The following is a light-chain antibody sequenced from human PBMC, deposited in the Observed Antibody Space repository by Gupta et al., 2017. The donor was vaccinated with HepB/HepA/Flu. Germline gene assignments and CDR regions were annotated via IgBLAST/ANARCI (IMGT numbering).Light chain of an antibody. V-gene: IGLV1-40*01. Sequence: HSVLTQPPSVSGAPGTRVINSCTGSSSNIGADYDVNWYQHLPGTAPKRVIYGNNNRPLGVPDRFSGSKSGTSASLAITGLQAEDEADYHCQSYDSSLSGVIFGGGTKLTVL. J-gene: IGLJ2*01. CDR3: QSYDSSLSGVI. CDR2: GNN. CDR1: SSNIGADYD.